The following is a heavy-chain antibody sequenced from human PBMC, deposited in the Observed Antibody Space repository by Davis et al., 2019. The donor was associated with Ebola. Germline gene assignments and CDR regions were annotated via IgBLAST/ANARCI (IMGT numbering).Heavy chain of an antibody. CDR3: ARLYYYGSGSYYYYYYGMDV. V-gene: IGHV4-59*05. CDR1: GGSISSYY. J-gene: IGHJ6*04. D-gene: IGHD3-10*01. CDR2: IYYSGST. Sequence: PSETLSLTCTVSGGSISSYYWSWIRQPPGKGLEWIGSIYYSGSTYYNPSLKSRVTISVDTSKNQFSLKLSSVTAADTAVYYCARLYYYGSGSYYYYYYGMDVWGKGTTVTVSS.